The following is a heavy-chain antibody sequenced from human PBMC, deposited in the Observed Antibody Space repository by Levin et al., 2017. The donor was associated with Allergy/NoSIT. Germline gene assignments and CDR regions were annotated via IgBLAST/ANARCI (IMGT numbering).Heavy chain of an antibody. J-gene: IGHJ4*02. Sequence: TGGSLRLSCAASGFTISTFGMNWVRQAPGKGLEWVSYIGTSGRDIYYADSVKGRFTIFRDNAKNSLYLQMNSLTAEDSAVYYCARSRVSGHDLDFWGQGTLVTVSS. D-gene: IGHD6-13*01. V-gene: IGHV3-48*01. CDR3: ARSRVSGHDLDF. CDR1: GFTISTFG. CDR2: IGTSGRDI.